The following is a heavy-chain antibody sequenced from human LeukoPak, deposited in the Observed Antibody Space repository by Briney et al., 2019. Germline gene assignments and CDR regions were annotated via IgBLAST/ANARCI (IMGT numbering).Heavy chain of an antibody. CDR1: GCTFSSYA. J-gene: IGHJ3*02. CDR3: ARGPYLVEYAFDI. CDR2: ISYDGSNK. V-gene: IGHV3-30-3*01. D-gene: IGHD2-21*01. Sequence: GGSLRLSCADSGCTFSSYAMHWVRQAPGKGLEWVEVISYDGSNKYYADSVKGRFSISRGNSKNTLYLQMNSLRAEDTAVYYCARGPYLVEYAFDIWGQGTMVTVSS.